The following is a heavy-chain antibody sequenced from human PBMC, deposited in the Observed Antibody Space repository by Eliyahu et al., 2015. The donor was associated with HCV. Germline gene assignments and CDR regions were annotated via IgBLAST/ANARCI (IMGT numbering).Heavy chain of an antibody. J-gene: IGHJ3*02. V-gene: IGHV3-21*01. D-gene: IGHD1-26*01. Sequence: EVQLVESGGGLVKPGGSLRLSCAASGFTFSSYNMNWVRQAPGKGLEWVSYIGSSSSYIYYADSVKGRFTISRDNAKNSLYLQMNSLRAEDTAVYYCARGRPGATVDAFDIWGQGTMVTVSS. CDR3: ARGRPGATVDAFDI. CDR2: IGSSSSYI. CDR1: GFTFSSYN.